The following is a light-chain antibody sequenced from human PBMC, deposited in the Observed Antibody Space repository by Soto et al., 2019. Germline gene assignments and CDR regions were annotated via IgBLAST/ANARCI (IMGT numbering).Light chain of an antibody. CDR3: QQYNSYSWT. J-gene: IGKJ1*01. Sequence: AILMTQSASSLSSSTGDRVTITGRASQGISSYLAWYQQKPGKAPKLLIYDASNLETGVPSRFSGSGSGTDFTFTISSLQPDDFATYYCQQYNSYSWTFGQGTKVDIK. CDR2: DAS. V-gene: IGKV1-8*01. CDR1: QGISSY.